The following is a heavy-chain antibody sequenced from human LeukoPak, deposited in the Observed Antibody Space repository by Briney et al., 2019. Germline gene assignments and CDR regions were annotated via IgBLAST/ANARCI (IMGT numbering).Heavy chain of an antibody. Sequence: ASVKVSXKASGYTFTSYYMHWVRQAHGQGLEWMGIINPSGGSTSYAQKFQGRVTMTRDTSTSTVYMELSSLRSEDTAVYYCASGLVRTYYFDYWGQGTLVTVSS. J-gene: IGHJ4*02. D-gene: IGHD6-13*01. V-gene: IGHV1-46*01. CDR3: ASGLVRTYYFDY. CDR2: INPSGGST. CDR1: GYTFTSYY.